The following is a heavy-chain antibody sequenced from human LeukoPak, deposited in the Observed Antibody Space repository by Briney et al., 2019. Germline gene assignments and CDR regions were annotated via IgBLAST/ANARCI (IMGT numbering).Heavy chain of an antibody. CDR1: GFTFSSYA. Sequence: GGPLRLSCAASGFTFSSYAMSWVGRAPGKGLEGSSPIIGSGGSTYYADSVKGRFTISRDNSKNTLYLQMNSLRAEDTAVYYCAKDLSRHTAAGSPFDYWGQGTLVTVSS. CDR2: IIGSGGST. D-gene: IGHD6-13*01. J-gene: IGHJ4*02. V-gene: IGHV3-23*01. CDR3: AKDLSRHTAAGSPFDY.